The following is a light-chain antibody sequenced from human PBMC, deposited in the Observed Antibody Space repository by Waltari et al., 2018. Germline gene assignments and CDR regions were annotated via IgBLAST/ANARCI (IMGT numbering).Light chain of an antibody. CDR3: CSYAGSSTFA. Sequence: QSALTQPASVSGSPGQSITISCTGTSSDVGDYNYVSWYQQHPGKAPKLMIYDVTKRPAGVSNRFSVSKSGNTAALTISGLQAEDEGDYYCCSYAGSSTFAFGGGTKLTFL. V-gene: IGLV2-23*02. J-gene: IGLJ2*01. CDR1: SSDVGDYNY. CDR2: DVT.